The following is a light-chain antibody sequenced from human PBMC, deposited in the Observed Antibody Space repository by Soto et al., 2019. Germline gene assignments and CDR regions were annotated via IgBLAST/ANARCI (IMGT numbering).Light chain of an antibody. J-gene: IGKJ5*01. Sequence: DIVMTQSPLSLPVTPGEPASISCRSSQSLLHTNAYNYLDWYLQKTGQSPQLLIYLGSNRASGVPDRFSGSGSGTDFTLIISRVEAEDDGIYYCMQALQIPPTFGQGTRLEIK. CDR3: MQALQIPPT. CDR2: LGS. V-gene: IGKV2-28*01. CDR1: QSLLHTNAYNY.